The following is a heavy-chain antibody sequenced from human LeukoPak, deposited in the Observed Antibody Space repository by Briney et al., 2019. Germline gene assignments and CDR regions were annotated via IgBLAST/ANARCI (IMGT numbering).Heavy chain of an antibody. J-gene: IGHJ4*02. Sequence: PGGSLRLSCAASGFTFSSYSMNWVRQAPGKGLEWVSYISSSSSTIYYADSVKGRFTISRDNAKNSLYLQMNSLRAEDTAVYYCARDRLYSNPQFDYWGQGTLVTVSS. CDR2: ISSSSSTI. D-gene: IGHD4-11*01. CDR1: GFTFSSYS. V-gene: IGHV3-48*01. CDR3: ARDRLYSNPQFDY.